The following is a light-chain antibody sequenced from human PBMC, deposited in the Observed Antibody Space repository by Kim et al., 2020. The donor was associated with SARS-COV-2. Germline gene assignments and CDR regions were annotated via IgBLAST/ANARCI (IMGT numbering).Light chain of an antibody. CDR1: QSVSTY. Sequence: EIVLTQSPVILSLSPGETATLSCRASQSVSTYLAWFQQRPGQAPRLLIYDASNGATGIPARFSGSGSGTDFTLTISSLEPEDFAVYYCQHRSDWPLTFGGGTKVDIK. J-gene: IGKJ4*01. CDR2: DAS. CDR3: QHRSDWPLT. V-gene: IGKV3-11*01.